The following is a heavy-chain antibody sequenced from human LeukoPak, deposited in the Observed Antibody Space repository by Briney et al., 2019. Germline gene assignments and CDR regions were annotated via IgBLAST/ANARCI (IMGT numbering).Heavy chain of an antibody. Sequence: GGSLRLSCAASGFTFSSYSMNWVRQAPGKGLEWVSSISSGSSYIYYADSVKGRFTISRDNAKNSLYLQMNSLRAEDTAVYYCARAPYSSTEPRDYFDYWGQGTLVTVSS. CDR2: ISSGSSYI. V-gene: IGHV3-21*01. CDR3: ARAPYSSTEPRDYFDY. D-gene: IGHD6-13*01. CDR1: GFTFSSYS. J-gene: IGHJ4*02.